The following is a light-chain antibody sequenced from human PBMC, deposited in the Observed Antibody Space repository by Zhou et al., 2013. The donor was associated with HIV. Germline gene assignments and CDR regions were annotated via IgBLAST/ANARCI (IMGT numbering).Light chain of an antibody. Sequence: EIVLTQSPGTLSLSPGERATLSCRASQRISTIYLAWYQQKPGQTPRLLIYGASSRATGIPDRFSGSGSGTDFTLTISRLEPEDFAVYYCQQYGSSLITFGQGTRLEIK. CDR3: QQYGSSLIT. CDR2: GAS. J-gene: IGKJ5*01. CDR1: QRISTIY. V-gene: IGKV3-20*01.